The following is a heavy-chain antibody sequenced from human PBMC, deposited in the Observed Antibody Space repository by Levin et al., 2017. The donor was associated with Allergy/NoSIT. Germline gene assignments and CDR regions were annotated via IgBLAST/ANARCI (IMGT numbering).Heavy chain of an antibody. Sequence: GGSLRLSCAASGFTFSSYSMNWVRQAPGKGLEWVSYISSSSSTIYYADSVKGRFTISRDNAKNSLYLQMNSLRDEDTAVYYCARGTRERAGRWGMDVWGQGTTVTVSS. D-gene: IGHD1-26*01. CDR1: GFTFSSYS. CDR2: ISSSSSTI. CDR3: ARGTRERAGRWGMDV. J-gene: IGHJ6*02. V-gene: IGHV3-48*02.